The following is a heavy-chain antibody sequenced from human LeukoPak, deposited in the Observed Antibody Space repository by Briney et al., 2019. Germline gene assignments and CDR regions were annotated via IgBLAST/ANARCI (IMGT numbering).Heavy chain of an antibody. CDR2: INPNSGGT. J-gene: IGHJ4*02. V-gene: IGHV1-2*02. CDR1: GYTFTGYY. Sequence: ASVKVSCKASGYTFTGYYMHWVRQAPGQGLEWMGWINPNSGGTNYAQKFQGRVTMTRDTSISTAYMELSRLRSDDTAVYYCARVISPTYYYGSGSPYSIDYWGQGTLVTVSS. CDR3: ARVISPTYYYGSGSPYSIDY. D-gene: IGHD3-10*01.